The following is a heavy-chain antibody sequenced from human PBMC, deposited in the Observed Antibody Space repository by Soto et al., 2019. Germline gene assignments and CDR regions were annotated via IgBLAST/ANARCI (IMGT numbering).Heavy chain of an antibody. CDR1: TDSSSFTNSY. Sequence: TGTVSTDSSSFTNSYWGWIRQPPGKGLQWIGSSSYNGGTFYNPSLKGRVVISFDTSKKQSSLQVTSVTAADTAVYFCARHRIEVVWRGFDFWGQGSPVTV. D-gene: IGHD2-21*01. V-gene: IGHV4-39*01. CDR2: SSYNGGT. J-gene: IGHJ4*02. CDR3: ARHRIEVVWRGFDF.